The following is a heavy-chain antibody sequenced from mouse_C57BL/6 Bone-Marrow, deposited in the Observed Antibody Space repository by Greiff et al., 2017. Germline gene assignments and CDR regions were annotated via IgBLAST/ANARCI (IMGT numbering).Heavy chain of an antibody. J-gene: IGHJ4*01. Sequence: EVQLQQSGGGLVQPGESLKLSCESNEYEFPSHDMSWVRKTPEKRLELVAAINSDGGSTYYPDTMERRFIISRDNTKKTLYLQMSSLRSEDTALYYCARHGVYYYGSSYDAMDYWGQGTSVTVSS. CDR2: INSDGGST. D-gene: IGHD1-1*01. V-gene: IGHV5-2*01. CDR1: EYEFPSHD. CDR3: ARHGVYYYGSSYDAMDY.